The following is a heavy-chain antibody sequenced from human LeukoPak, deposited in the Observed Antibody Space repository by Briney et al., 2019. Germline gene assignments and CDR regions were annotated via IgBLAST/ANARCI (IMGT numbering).Heavy chain of an antibody. V-gene: IGHV3-7*01. CDR3: AREGWHYYYGSGSWSFDY. CDR1: GFTFSIYG. Sequence: GGSRLLSGAASGFTFSIYGMSWVGPAPGKGRGWVANIEQDGSGKYYVDSVKGRFTISRDNAKTSLYLQMNSLRAEDTAVYYCAREGWHYYYGSGSWSFDYWGQGTLVTVSS. CDR2: IEQDGSGK. J-gene: IGHJ4*02. D-gene: IGHD3-10*01.